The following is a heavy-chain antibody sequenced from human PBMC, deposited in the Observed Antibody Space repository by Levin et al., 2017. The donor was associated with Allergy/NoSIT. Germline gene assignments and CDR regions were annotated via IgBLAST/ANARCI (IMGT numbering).Heavy chain of an antibody. CDR1: GFTFSSYE. CDR3: ARQLGNFWSGYNYFDY. J-gene: IGHJ4*02. Sequence: GESLKISCAASGFTFSSYEMNWVRRAPGKGLEWVSYISSTGSTIYSADSVKGRFTISRDNAKNSLFLHMNSLRAEDTAVYYCARQLGNFWSGYNYFDYWGQGTLVTVSS. CDR2: ISSTGSTI. D-gene: IGHD3-3*01. V-gene: IGHV3-48*03.